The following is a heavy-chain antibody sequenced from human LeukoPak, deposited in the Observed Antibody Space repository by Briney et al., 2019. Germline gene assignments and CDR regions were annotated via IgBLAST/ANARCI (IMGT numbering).Heavy chain of an antibody. J-gene: IGHJ4*02. CDR1: GGSFSGYY. CDR3: ARRTYYYGSGSYPL. D-gene: IGHD3-10*01. CDR2: INHSGST. V-gene: IGHV4-34*01. Sequence: PSETLSLTCAVYGGSFSGYYWSWIRQPPGKGLEWIGEINHSGSTNYNPSLKSRITISVDTSKSQFSLKLSSVTAADTAVYYCARRTYYYGSGSYPLWGQGTLVTVSS.